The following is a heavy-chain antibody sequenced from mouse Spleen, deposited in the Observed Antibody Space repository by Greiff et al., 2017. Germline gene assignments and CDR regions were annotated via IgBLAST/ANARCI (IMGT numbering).Heavy chain of an antibody. Sequence: VQLKQSGPELVKPGASVKISCKASGYSFTGYYMNWVKQSPEKSLEWIGEINPSTGGTTYNQKFKAKATLTVDKSSSTAYMQLKSLTSEDSAVYYCARGSNDDGYPWFAYWGQGTLVTVSA. CDR3: ARGSNDDGYPWFAY. D-gene: IGHD2-3*01. CDR2: INPSTGGT. CDR1: GYSFTGYY. J-gene: IGHJ3*01. V-gene: IGHV1-42*01.